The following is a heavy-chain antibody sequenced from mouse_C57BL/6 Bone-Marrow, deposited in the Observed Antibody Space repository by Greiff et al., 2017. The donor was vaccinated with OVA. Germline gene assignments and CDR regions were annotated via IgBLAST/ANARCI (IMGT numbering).Heavy chain of an antibody. V-gene: IGHV3-6*01. CDR3: GRASAGPTWFAY. CDR1: GYSITSGYY. CDR2: ISYAGSN. Sequence: DVQLQESGPGLVKPSPSLSLTCSVTGYSITSGYYWNWIRQFPGNKLEWMGYISYAGSNNYNPSLKNRISITRDTSKNQFFLKLNSVTTEETATYYCGRASAGPTWFAYWGQGTLVTVSA. J-gene: IGHJ3*01. D-gene: IGHD3-2*02.